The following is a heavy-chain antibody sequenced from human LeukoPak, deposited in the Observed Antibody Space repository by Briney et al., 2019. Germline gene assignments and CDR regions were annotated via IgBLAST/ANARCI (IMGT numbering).Heavy chain of an antibody. D-gene: IGHD2-2*01. J-gene: IGHJ4*02. V-gene: IGHV3-21*06. CDR1: GFTFSSYS. CDR3: ARGAGYCSSTSCHLWADY. CDR2: ISSSSNI. Sequence: GGSLRLSCAASGFTFSSYSMNWVRQAPGKGLEWVSSISSSSNIYYADSVKGRFAISRDNAKNSLYLQMNSLRAEDTAVYYCARGAGYCSSTSCHLWADYWGQGTLVTVSS.